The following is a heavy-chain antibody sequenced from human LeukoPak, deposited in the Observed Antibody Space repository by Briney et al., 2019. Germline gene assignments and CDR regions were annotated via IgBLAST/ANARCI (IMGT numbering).Heavy chain of an antibody. V-gene: IGHV4-30-4*01. CDR1: GGSISSGDYY. Sequence: SQTLSLTCTVSGGSISSGDYYWSWIRQPPGKGLEWIGYIYYSGSTYYNPSLKSRVTISVDTSKNQFSLKLSSVTAADTAVYYCARVGIVVVPAAATADYWGQGTLVTVSS. CDR3: ARVGIVVVPAAATADY. D-gene: IGHD2-2*01. J-gene: IGHJ4*02. CDR2: IYYSGST.